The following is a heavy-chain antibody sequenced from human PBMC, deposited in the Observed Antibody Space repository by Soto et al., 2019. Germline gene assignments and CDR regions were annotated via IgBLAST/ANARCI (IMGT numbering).Heavy chain of an antibody. V-gene: IGHV1-2*02. CDR2: INPNSGGT. Sequence: QVQLVQSGAEVKKPGASVKVSCKASGYTFTGYYMHWVRQAPGQGLEWMGWINPNSGGTNYAQTFQGRVTMTRDTSISTAYMELSRLRSDDTAVYYCARAQEGLPPDYWGQGTLVTVSS. CDR1: GYTFTGYY. CDR3: ARAQEGLPPDY. J-gene: IGHJ4*02. D-gene: IGHD3-3*01.